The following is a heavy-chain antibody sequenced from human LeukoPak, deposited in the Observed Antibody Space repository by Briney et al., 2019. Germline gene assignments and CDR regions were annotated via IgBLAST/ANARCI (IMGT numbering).Heavy chain of an antibody. Sequence: PSETLSLTCTVSGGSISGYFWTWIRQPPGKGLEWIGNIQYTGSTNYNPSLKSRVTVSVDTSKNQFSLKLRSVTAADTAVYYCARVMGSVTYYSFDYWGQGTLVTVSS. CDR3: ARVMGSVTYYSFDY. V-gene: IGHV4-59*01. CDR1: GGSISGYF. D-gene: IGHD3-10*01. J-gene: IGHJ4*02. CDR2: IQYTGST.